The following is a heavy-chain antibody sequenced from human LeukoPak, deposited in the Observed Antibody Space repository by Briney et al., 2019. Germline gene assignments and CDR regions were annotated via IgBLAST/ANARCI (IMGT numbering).Heavy chain of an antibody. V-gene: IGHV3-11*04. Sequence: PGGSLRLSCAASGFTFSDYYMSWIRQAPGKGLEWVSYISSSGSTIYYADSVKGRFTISRDNAKNSLYLQMNSLRAEDTAVYYCARDRSPTYYYGSGSSPYDYWGQGTLVTVSS. CDR3: ARDRSPTYYYGSGSSPYDY. D-gene: IGHD3-10*01. CDR2: ISSSGSTI. CDR1: GFTFSDYY. J-gene: IGHJ4*02.